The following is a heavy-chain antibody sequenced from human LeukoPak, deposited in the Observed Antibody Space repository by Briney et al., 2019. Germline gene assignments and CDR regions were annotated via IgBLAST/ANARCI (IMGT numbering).Heavy chain of an antibody. V-gene: IGHV3-33*06. Sequence: GGSLRLSREASGFTFSSYGMHWVRQAPGKGLEWVAVIWYGGSSKYYADSVKGRFTISRDNSKNTLYLQMNSLRGEDTAVYYCAKDQREAVEAGGWFDPWGQGTLVTVSS. CDR3: AKDQREAVEAGGWFDP. D-gene: IGHD6-19*01. J-gene: IGHJ5*02. CDR2: IWYGGSSK. CDR1: GFTFSSYG.